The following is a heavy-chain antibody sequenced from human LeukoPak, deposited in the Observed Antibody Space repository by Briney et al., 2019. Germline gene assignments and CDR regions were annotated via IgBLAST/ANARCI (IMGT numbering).Heavy chain of an antibody. CDR3: ARGHFKMTRGAPPGY. CDR2: INHSGST. CDR1: GGSFSGYY. V-gene: IGHV4-34*01. D-gene: IGHD3-10*01. J-gene: IGHJ4*02. Sequence: SETLSLTCAIYGGSFSGYYWSWIRQPPGKGLEWIGEINHSGSTNYNPSLKSRVTISVDTSKNQFSLKLSSVTAADTAVYYCARGHFKMTRGAPPGYWGQGTLVTVSS.